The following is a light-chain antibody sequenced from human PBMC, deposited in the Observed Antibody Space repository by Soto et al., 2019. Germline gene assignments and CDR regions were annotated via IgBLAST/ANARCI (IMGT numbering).Light chain of an antibody. V-gene: IGKV3-20*01. J-gene: IGKJ2*01. CDR3: QQLGSSPVA. CDR2: DAS. CDR1: QSVSSTY. Sequence: EIVLTQSPGTLSLSPGERATLSSRARQSVSSTYLAWYQQKPRQAPRLLIHDASSRATGIPDRFSGSGSGRDFTLTISGLEPDDFAVYYCQQLGSSPVAFGQGTKLEIK.